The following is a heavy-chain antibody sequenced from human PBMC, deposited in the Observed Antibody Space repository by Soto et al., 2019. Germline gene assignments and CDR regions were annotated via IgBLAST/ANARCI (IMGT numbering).Heavy chain of an antibody. CDR3: AKDPDDTYYYDSSGRLNWFDP. Sequence: PGGSLRLSCAASGFTFSSYAMSWVRQAPGKGLEWVSAISGSGGSTYYADSVKGRFTISRDNSKNTLYLQMNSLRAEDTAVYYWAKDPDDTYYYDSSGRLNWFDPWGQGTLVTVSS. D-gene: IGHD3-22*01. CDR1: GFTFSSYA. J-gene: IGHJ5*02. CDR2: ISGSGGST. V-gene: IGHV3-23*01.